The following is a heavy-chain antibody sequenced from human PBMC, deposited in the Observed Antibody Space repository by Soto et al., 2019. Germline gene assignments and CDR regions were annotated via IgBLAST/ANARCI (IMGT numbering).Heavy chain of an antibody. Sequence: GCLGLSCTSSGFTFGDYAMSWFRQAPGKGLEWVGFIRSKAYGGTTEYAASVKGRFTIPRDDSKSIAYLQMNSLKTEDTAVYYCTRVDPPPAEVPAAHNDDYWGQGTLVTVSS. CDR3: TRVDPPPAEVPAAHNDDY. J-gene: IGHJ4*02. CDR2: IRSKAYGGTT. V-gene: IGHV3-49*03. D-gene: IGHD2-2*01. CDR1: GFTFGDYA.